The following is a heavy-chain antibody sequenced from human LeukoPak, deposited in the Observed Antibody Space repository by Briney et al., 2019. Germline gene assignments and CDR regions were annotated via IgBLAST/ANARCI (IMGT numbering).Heavy chain of an antibody. Sequence: ASVKVSCKVSGYTLTRLSMHWVRQAPGKGLEWMGGFDPENSETIYAQKFQGRVTMTEDTSTGTAYMELSRLRSDDTAVYYCAREAPSNWGSSGPFDYWGQGTLVTVSS. CDR2: FDPENSET. CDR3: AREAPSNWGSSGPFDY. V-gene: IGHV1-24*01. J-gene: IGHJ4*02. D-gene: IGHD7-27*01. CDR1: GYTLTRLS.